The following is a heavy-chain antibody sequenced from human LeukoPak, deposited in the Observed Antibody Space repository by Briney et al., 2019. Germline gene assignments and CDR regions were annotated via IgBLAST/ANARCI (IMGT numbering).Heavy chain of an antibody. CDR1: GFTFSSYW. V-gene: IGHV3-74*01. Sequence: GGSLRLSCAAPGFTFSSYWMHWVRQAPGKGLVWVSRINTDGSSTSYADSVKGRFTISRDNAKNTLYLQMNSLRAEDTAVYYCAREGGTIAAALRMWGQGTLVTVSS. J-gene: IGHJ4*02. CDR3: AREGGTIAAALRM. D-gene: IGHD6-13*01. CDR2: INTDGSST.